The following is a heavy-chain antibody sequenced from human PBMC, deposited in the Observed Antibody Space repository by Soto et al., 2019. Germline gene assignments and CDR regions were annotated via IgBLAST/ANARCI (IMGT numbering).Heavy chain of an antibody. CDR3: TRDYDFWSGYPYYFDY. Sequence: GASLRLSCTASGFTFGDYAMSWFRQAPGKGLARAGFIRSKAYGGTTEYAASVKGRFTISRDDSKSIAYLQMNSLKTEDTAVYYCTRDYDFWSGYPYYFDYWGKGTLVTVSS. D-gene: IGHD3-3*01. J-gene: IGHJ4*02. CDR1: GFTFGDYA. CDR2: IRSKAYGGTT. V-gene: IGHV3-49*03.